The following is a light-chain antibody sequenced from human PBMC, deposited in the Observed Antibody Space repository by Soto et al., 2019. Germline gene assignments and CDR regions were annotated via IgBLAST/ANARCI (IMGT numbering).Light chain of an antibody. CDR2: GAS. V-gene: IGKV1-27*01. CDR3: QKYDTVPWT. Sequence: DIQMTQSPSSLPASVGDRVTITCRASQGIGNYLVWYQQKPGKVPKLLIYGASILQSGVPSWFSGSGSGTYFTLTIRSLQPEDAATYYCQKYDTVPWTFGQGTKVEIK. CDR1: QGIGNY. J-gene: IGKJ1*01.